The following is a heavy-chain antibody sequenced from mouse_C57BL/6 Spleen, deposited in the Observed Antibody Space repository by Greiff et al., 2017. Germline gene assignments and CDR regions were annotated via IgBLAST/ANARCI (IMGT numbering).Heavy chain of an antibody. Sequence: VQLQQPGAELVRPGSSVKLSCKASGYTFTSYWMHWVKQRPIQGLEWIGNIDPSDSETHYNQKFKDKATLTVDKSSSTAYMQLSSLTSEDSAVYYCATGYSKGGFAYWGQGILVTVSA. V-gene: IGHV1-52*01. J-gene: IGHJ3*01. D-gene: IGHD2-5*01. CDR1: GYTFTSYW. CDR3: ATGYSKGGFAY. CDR2: IDPSDSET.